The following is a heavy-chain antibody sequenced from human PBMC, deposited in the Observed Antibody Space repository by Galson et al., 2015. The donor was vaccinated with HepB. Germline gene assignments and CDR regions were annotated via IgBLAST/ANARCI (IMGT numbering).Heavy chain of an antibody. CDR2: IYYSGST. V-gene: IGHV4-31*03. CDR1: GGSISSGGYY. Sequence: TLSLTCTVSGGSISSGGYYWSWIRQHPGKGLEWIGYIYYSGSTYYNPSLKSRVTISVDTSKNQFSLKLSSVTAADTAVYYCARIPVNCSGASCYPNWFDPWGQGTLVTVSS. CDR3: ARIPVNCSGASCYPNWFDP. J-gene: IGHJ5*02. D-gene: IGHD2-15*01.